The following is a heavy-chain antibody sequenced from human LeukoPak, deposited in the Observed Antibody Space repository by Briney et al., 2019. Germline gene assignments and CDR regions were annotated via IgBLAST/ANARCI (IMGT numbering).Heavy chain of an antibody. V-gene: IGHV1-24*01. J-gene: IGHJ4*02. D-gene: IGHD3-22*01. Sequence: ASVKVSCKVSGYTLTELSMHWVRQAPGKGLEWMGGFDPEDGETIYAQKCQGRVTMTEDTSTDTAYMELSSLRSEDTAVYYCATDLYDSSGYYSFLGYWGQGTLVTVSS. CDR2: FDPEDGET. CDR1: GYTLTELS. CDR3: ATDLYDSSGYYSFLGY.